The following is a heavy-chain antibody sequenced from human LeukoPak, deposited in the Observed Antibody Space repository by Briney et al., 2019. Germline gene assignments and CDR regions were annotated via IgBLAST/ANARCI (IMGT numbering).Heavy chain of an antibody. V-gene: IGHV3-21*01. J-gene: IGHJ6*02. CDR1: GFTFSTYS. CDR2: ISSGGSYI. D-gene: IGHD4-23*01. Sequence: GGPLRLSCAASGFTFSTYSMNWVRQAPGRGLEWVASISSGGSYIYYADSVKGRFTISRDNAKNSLYLQMNSLRAEDTAVYYCARDPYYGSDSRYYYYFGMDVWGQGTTVTVSS. CDR3: ARDPYYGSDSRYYYYFGMDV.